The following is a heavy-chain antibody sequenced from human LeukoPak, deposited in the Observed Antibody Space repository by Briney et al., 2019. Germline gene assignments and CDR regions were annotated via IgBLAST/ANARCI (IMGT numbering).Heavy chain of an antibody. D-gene: IGHD3-10*01. CDR2: INHSGST. J-gene: IGHJ4*02. CDR3: ARRRRGNPYGSGGYYFDY. Sequence: SETLSLTCAVYGGSFSGYYWSWIRQPPGKGLEWIGEINHSGSTNYNPSLKSRVTISVDTSKNQFSLKLSSVTAADTAMYYCARRRRGNPYGSGGYYFDYWGQGTLVTVSS. CDR1: GGSFSGYY. V-gene: IGHV4-34*01.